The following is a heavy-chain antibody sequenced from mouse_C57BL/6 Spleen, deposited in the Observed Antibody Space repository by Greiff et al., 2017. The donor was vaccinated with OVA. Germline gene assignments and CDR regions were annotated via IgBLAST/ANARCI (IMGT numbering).Heavy chain of an antibody. D-gene: IGHD2-12*01. V-gene: IGHV3-6*01. J-gene: IGHJ2*01. CDR3: ARDLIYENYFDY. CDR2: ISYDGSN. Sequence: EVKLVESGPGLVKPSQSLSLTCSVTGYSITSGYYWNWIRQFPGNKLEWMGYISYDGSNNYNPSLKNRISITRDTSKNQFFLKLNSVTTEDTATYYCARDLIYENYFDYWGQGTTLTVSS. CDR1: GYSITSGYY.